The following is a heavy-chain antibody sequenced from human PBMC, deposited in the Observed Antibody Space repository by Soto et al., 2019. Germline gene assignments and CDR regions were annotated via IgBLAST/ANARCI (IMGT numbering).Heavy chain of an antibody. J-gene: IGHJ4*02. CDR1: GFSLSTSVVG. V-gene: IGHV2-5*01. Sequence: GPTLVNPTHTLTLTCTFSGFSLSTSVVGVGWIRQPPGKALEWLALIYWNDDKRYSPSLKSRLTITKDTSKNQVVLTMNNMDHVDTATYYCAHRRPYYDSSGYPGPFDYWGQGTLVTVSS. D-gene: IGHD3-22*01. CDR3: AHRRPYYDSSGYPGPFDY. CDR2: IYWNDDK.